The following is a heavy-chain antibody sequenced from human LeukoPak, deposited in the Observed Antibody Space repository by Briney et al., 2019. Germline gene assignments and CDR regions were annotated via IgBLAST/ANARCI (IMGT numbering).Heavy chain of an antibody. D-gene: IGHD2-8*01. V-gene: IGHV1-8*01. CDR2: MNPNSGNT. CDR1: GYTFTSYD. CDR3: ARAYCTNGVCPPGY. J-gene: IGHJ4*02. Sequence: ASVKVFCKASGYTFTSYDINWVRQATGQGLEWMGWMNPNSGNTGYAQKCQGRVTMTRNTSISTAYMELSSLRSEDTAVYYCARAYCTNGVCPPGYWGQGTLVTVSS.